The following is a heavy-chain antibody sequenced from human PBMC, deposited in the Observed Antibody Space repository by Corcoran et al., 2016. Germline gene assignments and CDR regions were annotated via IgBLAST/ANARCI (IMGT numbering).Heavy chain of an antibody. J-gene: IGHJ4*02. Sequence: VQLEESGGGVVQPGRSLRLSCAASGFTFSTYGMHWVRQAPGKGLEWVAVISFDGSNKYYADSVRGRFTISRDNSKNTLYLQMNSLRAEDTAVYYCAKGMYSNPYYFDYWGQGTLVTVSS. V-gene: IGHV3-30*18. CDR3: AKGMYSNPYYFDY. CDR1: GFTFSTYG. D-gene: IGHD4-4*01. CDR2: ISFDGSNK.